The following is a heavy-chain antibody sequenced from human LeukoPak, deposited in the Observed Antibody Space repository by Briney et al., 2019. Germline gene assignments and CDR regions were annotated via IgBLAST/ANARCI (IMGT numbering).Heavy chain of an antibody. CDR2: IDHSGST. D-gene: IGHD3-10*01. Sequence: SETLSLTCAVYGGSFSGYYWSWIRQPPGKGLEWIGEIDHSGSTNYNPSLKSRVTISVDTSKNQFSLKLSSVTAADTAVYYCARDRTRSYYGSGSYYNGNWFDPWGQGTLVTVSS. J-gene: IGHJ5*02. CDR3: ARDRTRSYYGSGSYYNGNWFDP. V-gene: IGHV4-34*01. CDR1: GGSFSGYY.